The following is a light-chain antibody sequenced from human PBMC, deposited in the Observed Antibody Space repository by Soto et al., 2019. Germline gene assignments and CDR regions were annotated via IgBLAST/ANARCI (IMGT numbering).Light chain of an antibody. CDR3: QYYGSSPRT. CDR1: ESVSS. CDR2: GAS. J-gene: IGKJ1*01. V-gene: IGKV3-20*01. Sequence: EIVLTQSPGTLSLSPGERATLSCRASESVSSIAWYQQKPGQTPRLLIYGASSRAIDIPDRFSGSGSGTDFTLTVSRLEPEDFAVYYCQYYGSSPRTFGQGTKVDI.